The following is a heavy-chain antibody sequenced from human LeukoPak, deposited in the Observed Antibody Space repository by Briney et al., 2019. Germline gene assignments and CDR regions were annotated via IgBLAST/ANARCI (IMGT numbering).Heavy chain of an antibody. D-gene: IGHD1-26*01. Sequence: PSETLSLTCTVSSGSISSSYYYWGWIRQPPGKGLEWIGSIYYSGSTYYNPSLKSRVTMSVDTSKNQFSLKLSSVTAADTAVYYCARDPEVGATHGGGDYWGQGTLVTVSS. CDR2: IYYSGST. J-gene: IGHJ4*02. CDR3: ARDPEVGATHGGGDY. V-gene: IGHV4-39*07. CDR1: SGSISSSYYY.